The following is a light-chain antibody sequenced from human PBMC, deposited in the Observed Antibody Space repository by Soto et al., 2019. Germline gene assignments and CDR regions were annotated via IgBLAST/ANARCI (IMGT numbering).Light chain of an antibody. Sequence: IVLTQSPGTLSLSPGERATLSCRASQALQRSFLAWYQHKPGQSPRLLISGVSSRAAGVPDRFSGSGSGTDFTLTTSRLEPQDSAVYFCQQYDHSPRTFGQGTKVEI. V-gene: IGKV3-20*01. CDR3: QQYDHSPRT. J-gene: IGKJ1*01. CDR1: QALQRSF. CDR2: GVS.